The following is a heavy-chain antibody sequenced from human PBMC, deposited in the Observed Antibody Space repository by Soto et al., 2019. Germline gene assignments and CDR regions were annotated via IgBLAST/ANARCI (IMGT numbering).Heavy chain of an antibody. D-gene: IGHD3-10*01. CDR1: GYTLTELS. J-gene: IGHJ5*02. CDR2: FDPEDGET. V-gene: IGHV1-24*01. CDR3: ATRPYGSGENWFDP. Sequence: EASVKVSCKVSGYTLTELSMHWVRQAPGKGLEWMGGFDPEDGETIYAQKFQGRVTMTEDTSTDTAYMELSSLRSEDTAVYYCATRPYGSGENWFDPWGQGTLVTVSS.